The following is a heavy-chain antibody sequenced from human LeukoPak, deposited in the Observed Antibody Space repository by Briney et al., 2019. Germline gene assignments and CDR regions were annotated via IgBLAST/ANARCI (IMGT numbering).Heavy chain of an antibody. D-gene: IGHD1-1*01. CDR2: SGVRT. CDR3: AAGHQNSLEGY. CDR1: GFSITERP. Sequence: WGSLRLSCAASGFSITERPLSWVRQAPGEGREGVSASGVRTHYADSVKGRFTISRDGSKNTLYLQMNSLTVEDTAIYFCAAGHQNSLEGYWGEGTLVSVAS. V-gene: IGHV3-23*01. J-gene: IGHJ4*02.